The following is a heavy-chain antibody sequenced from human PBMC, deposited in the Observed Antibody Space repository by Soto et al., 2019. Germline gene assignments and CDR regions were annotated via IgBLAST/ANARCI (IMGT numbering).Heavy chain of an antibody. D-gene: IGHD2-2*01. V-gene: IGHV3-53*01. J-gene: IGHJ3*02. CDR3: ARGIVVVPAAANDAFDI. Sequence: GGSLRLSCAASGFTVSSNYMSWVRQAPGKGLEWVSVIYSGGSTYYADSVKGRFTISRDNSKNTLYLQMNSLRAEDTAVYYCARGIVVVPAAANDAFDIWGQGTMVTVSS. CDR2: IYSGGST. CDR1: GFTVSSNY.